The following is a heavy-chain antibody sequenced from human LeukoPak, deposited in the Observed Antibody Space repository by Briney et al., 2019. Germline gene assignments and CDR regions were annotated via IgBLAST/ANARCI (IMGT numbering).Heavy chain of an antibody. CDR3: ARDFRPLGAFDI. CDR2: ISSSSSYI. V-gene: IGHV3-21*01. CDR1: GFTFSSYS. Sequence: TGGSLRLSCAASGFTFSSYSMNWVRQAPGKGLEWVSSISSSSSYIYYADSVKGRFTISRDNAKNSLYLQMNSLRAEDTAVYYCARDFRPLGAFDISGQGTMVTVSS. D-gene: IGHD7-27*01. J-gene: IGHJ3*02.